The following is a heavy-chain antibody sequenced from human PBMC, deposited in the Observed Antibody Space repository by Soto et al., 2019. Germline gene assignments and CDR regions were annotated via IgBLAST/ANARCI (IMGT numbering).Heavy chain of an antibody. CDR1: GFAVSSND. CDR3: ARGGSSGWYALDI. J-gene: IGHJ3*02. D-gene: IGHD6-19*01. Sequence: EVQLVESGGGLVQPGGSLRLSCAASGFAVSSNDMTWVRQAPGKGLEWVSVIYSGGSTNYADSMKGRFTISRDNSKNTLYIQMNSLRAEDTAVYYCARGGSSGWYALDIWGQGTMVTVSS. CDR2: IYSGGST. V-gene: IGHV3-66*01.